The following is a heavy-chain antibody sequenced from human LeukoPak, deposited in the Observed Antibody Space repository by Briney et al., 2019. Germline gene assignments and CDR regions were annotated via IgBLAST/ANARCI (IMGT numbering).Heavy chain of an antibody. CDR2: INPNSGGT. CDR3: ARANYDFWSGYYKGYYYYMDV. J-gene: IGHJ6*03. D-gene: IGHD3-3*01. V-gene: IGHV1-2*02. CDR1: GYTFTGYY. Sequence: ASVKVSCKASGYTFTGYYMHWVRQAPGQGLEWMGWINPNSGGTNYAQKFQGRVTMTRDTSIITAYMELSRLRSDDTAVYYCARANYDFWSGYYKGYYYYMDVWGKGTTVTVSS.